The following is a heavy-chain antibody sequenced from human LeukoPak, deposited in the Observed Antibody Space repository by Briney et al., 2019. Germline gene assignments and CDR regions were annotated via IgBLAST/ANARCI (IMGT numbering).Heavy chain of an antibody. CDR2: SYYSGST. CDR1: GGSISTYY. J-gene: IGHJ4*02. Sequence: SETLSLTCTVSGGSISTYYWSWIRQPPGKGLEWIGYSYYSGSTTHNPSLQSRVTISVDTSRNQFSLKLTSVTAADTAVYYCARAGGGYSFDYWGQGTLVTVSS. CDR3: ARAGGGYSFDY. V-gene: IGHV4-59*01. D-gene: IGHD5-18*01.